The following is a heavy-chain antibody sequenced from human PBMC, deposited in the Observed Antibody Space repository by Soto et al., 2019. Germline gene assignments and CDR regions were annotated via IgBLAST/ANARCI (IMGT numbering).Heavy chain of an antibody. CDR3: ARALGITGTTNDYYYMDV. V-gene: IGHV4-34*01. J-gene: IGHJ6*03. CDR1: GGSINNHY. Sequence: PSETLSLTCTVSGGSINNHYWSWIRQPPGKGLEWIGEINHSGSTNYNPSLKSRVTISVDTSKNQFSLKLSSVTAADTAVYYCARALGITGTTNDYYYMDVWGKGTTVTVSS. CDR2: INHSGST. D-gene: IGHD1-20*01.